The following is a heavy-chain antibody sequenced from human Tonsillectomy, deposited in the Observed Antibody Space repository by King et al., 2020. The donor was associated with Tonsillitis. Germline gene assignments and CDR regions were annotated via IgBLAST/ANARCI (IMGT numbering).Heavy chain of an antibody. CDR3: ARAYYYDSNGHYSTWDY. D-gene: IGHD3-22*01. J-gene: IGHJ4*02. CDR2: INPNGGST. Sequence: QLVQAGAEVKKPGASMKVSCKASGYSFTSYFMHWVRQAPGQGLEWMGLINPNGGSTSYAKKFQGRVTMTRDTSTSTVYMDLSSLSSGDTAVDYCARAYYYDSNGHYSTWDYWGQGTLVTVSS. CDR1: GYSFTSYF. V-gene: IGHV1-46*01.